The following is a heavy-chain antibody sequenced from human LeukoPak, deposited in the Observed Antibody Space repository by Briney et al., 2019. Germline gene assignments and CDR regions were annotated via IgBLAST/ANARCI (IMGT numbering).Heavy chain of an antibody. Sequence: PGGSLRLSCAASGFTFSNYAMHWVRQAPGKGLEWVAVISYDGSNKYYADSVKGRFTISRDNSKNTLYLQMNSLRAEDTAVHYCARDEAVWRFSSDYWGQGTLVTVSS. J-gene: IGHJ4*02. D-gene: IGHD6-6*01. CDR3: ARDEAVWRFSSDY. V-gene: IGHV3-30-3*01. CDR2: ISYDGSNK. CDR1: GFTFSNYA.